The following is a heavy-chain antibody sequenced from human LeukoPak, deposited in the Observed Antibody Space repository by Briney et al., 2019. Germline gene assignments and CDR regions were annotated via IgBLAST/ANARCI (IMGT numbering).Heavy chain of an antibody. CDR2: IKQDGSEK. CDR1: GFTFSSYW. CDR3: ARDRGSSCHDY. D-gene: IGHD2-15*01. J-gene: IGHJ4*02. Sequence: GGSLRLSCAGSGFTFSSYWMSWVRQAPGKGLEWVANIKQDGSEKYYVDSVKGRFTISRDNAKNSLYLQMNSLRAEDTAVYYCARDRGSSCHDYWGQGTLVTVSS. V-gene: IGHV3-7*03.